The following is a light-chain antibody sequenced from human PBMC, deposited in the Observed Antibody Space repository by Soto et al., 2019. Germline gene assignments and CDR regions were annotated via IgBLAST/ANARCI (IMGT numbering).Light chain of an antibody. Sequence: EIVMTQSPATLSVSPGERATLSCRASQSVSSNLAWYQQKPGQAPRLLIYGASTRATGIPARFSGSGSGTEFTLTISILQSEDFAVYYCQHYNNWPPYTFGQGTKLEIK. CDR2: GAS. J-gene: IGKJ2*01. CDR3: QHYNNWPPYT. V-gene: IGKV3-15*01. CDR1: QSVSSN.